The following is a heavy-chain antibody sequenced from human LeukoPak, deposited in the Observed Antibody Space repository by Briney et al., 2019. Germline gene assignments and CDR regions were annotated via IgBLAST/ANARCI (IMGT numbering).Heavy chain of an antibody. D-gene: IGHD3-9*01. V-gene: IGHV4-59*11. J-gene: IGHJ4*02. CDR2: IYYSGST. CDR3: ARAGRGYYDILTCYGGSVYYFDY. CDR1: GGSISSHY. Sequence: PSETLSLTCTVSGGSISSHYWSWIRQPPGEGLEWIGYIYYSGSTNYNPSLESRVTISVDTSKNQFSLKLSSVTAADTAVYYCARAGRGYYDILTCYGGSVYYFDYWGQGTLVTVSS.